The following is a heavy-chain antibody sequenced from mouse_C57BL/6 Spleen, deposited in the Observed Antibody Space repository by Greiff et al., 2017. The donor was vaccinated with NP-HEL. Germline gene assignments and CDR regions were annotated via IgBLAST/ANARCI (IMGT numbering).Heavy chain of an antibody. CDR2: IHPNSGST. Sequence: QVQLQQSGAELVKPGASVKLSCKASGYTFTSYWMHWVKQRPGQGLEWIGMIHPNSGSTNYNEKFKSKATLTVDKSSSTAYMQLSSLTSEDSAVYYCASRVFCVAMDYWGQGTSVTVAS. J-gene: IGHJ4*01. CDR1: GYTFTSYW. V-gene: IGHV1-64*01. CDR3: ASRVFCVAMDY.